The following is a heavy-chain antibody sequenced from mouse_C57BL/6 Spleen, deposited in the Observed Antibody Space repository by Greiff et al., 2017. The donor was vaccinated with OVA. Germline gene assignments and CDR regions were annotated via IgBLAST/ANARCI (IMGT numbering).Heavy chain of an antibody. Sequence: QVQLQQPGAELVKPGASVKMSCKASGYTFTSYWITWVKQRPGQGLEWIGDIYPGSGSTNYNEKFKSKATPTVDTSSSTAYMQLSSLTSEDSAVYYCARVYDYPYYYAMDYWGQGTSVTVSS. V-gene: IGHV1-55*01. CDR3: ARVYDYPYYYAMDY. D-gene: IGHD2-4*01. J-gene: IGHJ4*01. CDR2: IYPGSGST. CDR1: GYTFTSYW.